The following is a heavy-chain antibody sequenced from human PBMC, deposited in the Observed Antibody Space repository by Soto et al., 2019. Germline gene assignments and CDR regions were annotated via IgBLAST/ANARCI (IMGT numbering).Heavy chain of an antibody. V-gene: IGHV4-38-2*01. CDR2: IYYSGHS. J-gene: IGHJ3*02. Sequence: PSETLSLTCVVSGSSIITNHHWGFIRQPPGKGLEWIGTIYYSGHSFSNPPFKSRVTISIDTSKNQFSLKLRFVTAADTAVYYCARNSSETKDSFDIWGQGTMVTVSS. CDR1: GSSIITNHH. D-gene: IGHD1-26*01. CDR3: ARNSSETKDSFDI.